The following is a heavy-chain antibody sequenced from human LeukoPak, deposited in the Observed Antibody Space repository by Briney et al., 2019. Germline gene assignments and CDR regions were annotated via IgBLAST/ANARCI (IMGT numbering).Heavy chain of an antibody. CDR3: ARDKYSSSSYYFDY. CDR2: IWYDGSNK. CDR1: GFTFSSYV. V-gene: IGHV3-33*08. Sequence: TGGSLRLSCAASGFTFSSYVMHWVRQAPGKGLEWVAVIWYDGSNKYYADSVKGRFTISRDNSKNTLYLQMNSLRAEDTAVYYCARDKYSSSSYYFDYWGQGTLVTVSS. D-gene: IGHD6-6*01. J-gene: IGHJ4*02.